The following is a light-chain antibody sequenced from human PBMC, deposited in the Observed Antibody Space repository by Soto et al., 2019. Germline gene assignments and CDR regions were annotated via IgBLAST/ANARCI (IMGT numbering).Light chain of an antibody. V-gene: IGLV2-14*03. CDR3: ASYASSSPVV. CDR1: SSDVGGYDY. CDR2: DVT. J-gene: IGLJ2*01. Sequence: QSVLTQPASVSGSPGQSITISCTGTSSDVGGYDYVSWYQQHPGKAPKLMIYDVTNRPSGVSNRFSGSKSGNTASLSISGLQTDDEANYYCASYASSSPVVFGGGTQLTVL.